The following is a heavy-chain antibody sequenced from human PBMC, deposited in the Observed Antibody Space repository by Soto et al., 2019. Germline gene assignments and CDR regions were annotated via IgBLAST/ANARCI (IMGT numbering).Heavy chain of an antibody. V-gene: IGHV3-30*18. Sequence: HVQLVESGGGVVQPGRSLRLSCGASGFTFSSYGMHWVRQAPGKGLEWVAVISYDGSNKYYGDSVKGRFTISRDNSKNTLYLQLNSLRTEDTATYYCAKDLDVVVPASSYYYYFGMDVWGQGTPVTVSS. CDR2: ISYDGSNK. D-gene: IGHD2-2*01. CDR3: AKDLDVVVPASSYYYYFGMDV. CDR1: GFTFSSYG. J-gene: IGHJ6*02.